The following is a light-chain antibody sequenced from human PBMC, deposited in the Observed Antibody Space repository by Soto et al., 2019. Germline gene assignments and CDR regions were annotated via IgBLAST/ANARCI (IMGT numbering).Light chain of an antibody. Sequence: DIQLTQSPSTLSASVGDRVTITCRASQSISSWFAWYQQKPGKAPKLLVYKASSLESGVPSRFSGSGSATEFTLTITTLQPDDFATYYCQQYEAYPLTFGGGTKVEI. CDR3: QQYEAYPLT. J-gene: IGKJ4*01. CDR2: KAS. V-gene: IGKV1-5*03. CDR1: QSISSW.